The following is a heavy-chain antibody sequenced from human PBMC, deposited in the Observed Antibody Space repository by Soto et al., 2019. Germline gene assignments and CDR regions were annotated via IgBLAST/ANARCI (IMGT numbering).Heavy chain of an antibody. D-gene: IGHD4-17*01. CDR3: VRDGSKTLRDWFDP. Sequence: NPWETLSLTCSVSGGSISKFYWSWIRKTAGKGLEWMGRVYATGTTDYNPSLRSRVAMSVDISKKTFSLRLTSVTAADTGVYYCVRDGSKTLRDWFDPWGQGKLVTVSS. CDR2: VYATGTT. J-gene: IGHJ5*02. V-gene: IGHV4-4*07. CDR1: GGSISKFY.